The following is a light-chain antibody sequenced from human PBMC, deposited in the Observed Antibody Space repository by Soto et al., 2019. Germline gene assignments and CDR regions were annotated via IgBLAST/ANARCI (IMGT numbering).Light chain of an antibody. CDR3: TAWDDSLNAGM. CDR1: SSNIGSNT. Sequence: QSVLTQPPSASATPGQRVTISCSGSSSNIGSNTVNWYQHLPGTAPKLLIYTNNQRPSGVPDRFSGSKSGTSASLAISGLQSEDEADYYCTAWDDSLNAGMFGGGTKLTVL. J-gene: IGLJ3*02. CDR2: TNN. V-gene: IGLV1-44*01.